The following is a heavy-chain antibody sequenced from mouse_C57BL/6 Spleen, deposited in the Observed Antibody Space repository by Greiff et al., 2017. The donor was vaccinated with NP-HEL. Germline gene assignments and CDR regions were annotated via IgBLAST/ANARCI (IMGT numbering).Heavy chain of an antibody. J-gene: IGHJ2*01. CDR3: TRKGTTVVATNFDY. CDR2: IDPETGGT. V-gene: IGHV1-15*01. D-gene: IGHD1-1*01. CDR1: GYTFTDYE. Sequence: LVESGAELVRPGASVTLSCKASGYTFTDYEMHWVKQTPVHGLEWIGAIDPETGGTAYNQKFKGKAILTADKSSSTAYMELRSLTSEDSAVYYCTRKGTTVVATNFDYWGKGTTLTVSS.